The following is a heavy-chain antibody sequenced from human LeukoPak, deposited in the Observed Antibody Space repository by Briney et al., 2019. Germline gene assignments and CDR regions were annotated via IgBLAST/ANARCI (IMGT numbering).Heavy chain of an antibody. CDR3: AKMVREFYTISYYFDY. CDR1: GFTFSSYG. V-gene: IGHV3-33*06. CDR2: IWYDENYK. J-gene: IGHJ4*02. D-gene: IGHD2-8*01. Sequence: GGSLRLSCAASGFTFSSYGMHWVRQAPGKGLEWVAVIWYDENYKYYADSVKGRFTISRDNSKNTLYLQMNSLRAEDTAVYYCAKMVREFYTISYYFDYWGQGTLVTVSS.